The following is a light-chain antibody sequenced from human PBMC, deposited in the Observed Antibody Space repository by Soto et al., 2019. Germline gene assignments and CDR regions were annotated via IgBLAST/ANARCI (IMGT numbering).Light chain of an antibody. J-gene: IGKJ4*01. V-gene: IGKV3-20*01. CDR2: GAS. CDR1: QSVSSNY. CDR3: QQYNHYSGLT. Sequence: EIVLTQSPGTLSLSPGDRATLSCRASQSVSSNYLAWYQEKPGQAPRLLIYGASSRATGIPDRFSGSGSGTEFTLTISSLQPDDFATYYCQQYNHYSGLTFGGGTKVDIK.